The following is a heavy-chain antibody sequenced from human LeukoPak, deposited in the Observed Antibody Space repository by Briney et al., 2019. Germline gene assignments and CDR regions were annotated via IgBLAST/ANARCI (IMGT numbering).Heavy chain of an antibody. V-gene: IGHV3-11*01. CDR1: GFAFSSYA. J-gene: IGHJ4*02. CDR3: ARDYRSTFDY. CDR2: ISSSGTTI. D-gene: IGHD1-26*01. Sequence: TGGSLRLSCAASGFAFSSYAMSWIRQAPGKGLEWVSYISSSGTTISYTDSVKGRFTISRDNAKNSLYLQMNSLRAEDTAVYYCARDYRSTFDYWGQGTLVTVSS.